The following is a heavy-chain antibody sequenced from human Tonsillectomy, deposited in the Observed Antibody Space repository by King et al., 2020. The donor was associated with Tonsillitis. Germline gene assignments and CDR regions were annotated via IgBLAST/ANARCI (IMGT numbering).Heavy chain of an antibody. J-gene: IGHJ5*02. CDR1: GFTFSSFSSYA. CDR3: AKEGYSSGWYSP. Sequence: VQLVESGGGLVQPGGSLRLSCAASGFTFSSFSSYAMSWVRQAPGKGLECVSAISGSGGSTYYADSVKGRFTISRDNSKNTLYLQMNSLRVEDTAVYYCAKEGYSSGWYSPWGQGTLVTVSS. D-gene: IGHD6-19*01. V-gene: IGHV3-23*04. CDR2: ISGSGGST.